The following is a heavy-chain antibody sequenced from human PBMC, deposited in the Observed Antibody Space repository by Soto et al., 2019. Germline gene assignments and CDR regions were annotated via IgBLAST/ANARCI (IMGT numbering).Heavy chain of an antibody. D-gene: IGHD5-18*01. CDR2: IYYSGST. Sequence: QLQLQESGPGLVKPSETLPLTCTVSGGSISSSSYYWGWIRQPPGKGLEWIGSIYYSGSTYYNPSLKSRVTISVDTSKNQFSLKLSSVTAADTAVYYCARKGLPGGYFDYWGQGTLVTVSS. CDR3: ARKGLPGGYFDY. V-gene: IGHV4-39*01. CDR1: GGSISSSSYY. J-gene: IGHJ4*02.